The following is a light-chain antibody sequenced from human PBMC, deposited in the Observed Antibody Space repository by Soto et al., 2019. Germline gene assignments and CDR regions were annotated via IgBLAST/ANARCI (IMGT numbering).Light chain of an antibody. CDR2: GVT. J-gene: IGLJ1*01. V-gene: IGLV2-14*03. Sequence: QSALTQPASASGSPGQSITIPCTGTSSDVGGYNSVSWYQQHPGKAPKLLIYGVTNRPSGVSDRFSGSKSGNTASLTISGLQAEDEADYYCISYRSRSTPHYVFGTGTKVTVL. CDR3: ISYRSRSTPHYV. CDR1: SSDVGGYNS.